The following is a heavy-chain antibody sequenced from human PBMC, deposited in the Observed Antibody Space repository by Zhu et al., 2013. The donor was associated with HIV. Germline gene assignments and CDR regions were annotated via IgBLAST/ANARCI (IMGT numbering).Heavy chain of an antibody. CDR2: INHSGST. Sequence: QVQLQQWGAGLLKPSETLSLTCAVYGGSFSGYYWSWIRQPPGKGLEWIGEINHSGSTNYNPSLKSRVTISVDTSKNQFSLKLSSVTAADTAVYYCARVYPYDSSGYYRRYYYYYYMDVWGKGTTVTVSS. D-gene: IGHD3-22*01. V-gene: IGHV4-34*01. CDR1: GGSFSGYY. CDR3: ARVYPYDSSGYYRRYYYYYYMDV. J-gene: IGHJ6*03.